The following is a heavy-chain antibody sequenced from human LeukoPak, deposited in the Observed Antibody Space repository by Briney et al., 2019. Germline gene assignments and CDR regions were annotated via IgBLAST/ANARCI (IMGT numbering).Heavy chain of an antibody. CDR2: ISGSGGRT. CDR1: GFTFSSYA. Sequence: GGSLRLSCAASGFTFSSYAMSWVRQAPGKGLEWVSFISGSGGRTYYADSVKGRFTISRDDSRNTLSLQMNSLKTEDTAVYYCTTGGNYYEYWGQGTLVTVSS. CDR3: TTGGNYYEY. J-gene: IGHJ4*02. V-gene: IGHV3-23*01. D-gene: IGHD1-26*01.